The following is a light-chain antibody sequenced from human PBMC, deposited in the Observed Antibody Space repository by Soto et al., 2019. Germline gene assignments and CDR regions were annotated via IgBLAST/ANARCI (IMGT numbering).Light chain of an antibody. V-gene: IGKV1-27*01. CDR2: AAS. CDR1: QGISTY. Sequence: DIQMTQFPSSLSASVGDRVTITCRSSQGISTYLAWYQQKPGKVPQLLRYAASTLQSGVQSRFSGSGSGTDVTLTISSLQPEDVATYYCQKYDSAPFTFGPGTKVNIK. CDR3: QKYDSAPFT. J-gene: IGKJ3*01.